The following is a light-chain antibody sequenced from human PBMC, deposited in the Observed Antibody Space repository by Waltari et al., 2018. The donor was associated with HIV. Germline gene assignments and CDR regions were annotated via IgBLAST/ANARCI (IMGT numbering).Light chain of an antibody. CDR2: KDS. CDR1: RFPQQF. CDR3: QSADSSDTWV. J-gene: IGLJ3*02. Sequence: SSELTQPPSVSVSPGQTAYMTCSGDRFPQQFAHWYQQKPGQAPVLVIYKDSERPSGIPERFSGSSSGTTVTLTINRVQAEDEADYYCQSADSSDTWVFGGGTKLTV. V-gene: IGLV3-25*03.